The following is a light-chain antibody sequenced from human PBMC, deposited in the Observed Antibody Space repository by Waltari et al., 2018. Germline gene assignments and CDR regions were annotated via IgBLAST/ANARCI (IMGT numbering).Light chain of an antibody. CDR2: DVI. CDR3: CSYEGTYNFDV. CDR1: VRDADIENH. Sequence: QYAMTQRRPVPGSPAQSVTISSTGNVRDADIENHASWYQPHPGKATKLMIYDVIKRPSGISDRFSGSKSCNTASLTISGLQADDEADYYCCSYEGTYNFDVFGTGTKVTVL. V-gene: IGLV2-11*01. J-gene: IGLJ1*01.